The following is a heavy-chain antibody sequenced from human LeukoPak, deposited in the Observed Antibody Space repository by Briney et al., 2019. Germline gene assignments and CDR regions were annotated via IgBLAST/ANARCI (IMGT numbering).Heavy chain of an antibody. CDR1: GFTFSSYG. D-gene: IGHD3-22*01. CDR2: IWYDGSNK. V-gene: IGHV3-33*01. Sequence: PGGSLRLSCAASGFTFSSYGMHWVRQAPGKGLEWVAVIWYDGSNKYYADSVKGRFTISRDNSKNTLYLQMNSLRAEDTAVYYCARGPMYYYDSSGPIDYWGQGTLVTVSS. CDR3: ARGPMYYYDSSGPIDY. J-gene: IGHJ4*02.